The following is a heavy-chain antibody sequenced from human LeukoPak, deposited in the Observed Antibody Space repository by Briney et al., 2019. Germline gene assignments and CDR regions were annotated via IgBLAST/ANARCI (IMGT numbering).Heavy chain of an antibody. J-gene: IGHJ4*02. V-gene: IGHV1-18*03. Sequence: ASVKVSCKGSGYTFTSYGISWVRQAPGQGLEWMGWISAYNGNTKYSQEFQGRVTITRDTSASTAYMELSSLRSEDMAVYYCARRSVAGVDYFDYWGQGTLVTVSS. CDR2: ISAYNGNT. CDR3: ARRSVAGVDYFDY. D-gene: IGHD6-19*01. CDR1: GYTFTSYG.